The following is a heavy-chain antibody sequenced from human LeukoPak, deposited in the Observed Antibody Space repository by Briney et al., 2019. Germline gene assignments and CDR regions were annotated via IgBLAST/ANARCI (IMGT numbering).Heavy chain of an antibody. V-gene: IGHV3-74*01. CDR3: ATARNFRFEY. D-gene: IGHD1-7*01. J-gene: IGHJ4*02. CDR2: MNGEGTTI. CDR1: GLTFRTTW. Sequence: GGSLRLSCATSGLTFRTTWLHWVRQAPGKGLMWVSRMNGEGTTIDYADSVKGRFTVSRDYAKNTLFLQMNNLRTEDTALYFCATARNFRFEYWGQGSLVIVSA.